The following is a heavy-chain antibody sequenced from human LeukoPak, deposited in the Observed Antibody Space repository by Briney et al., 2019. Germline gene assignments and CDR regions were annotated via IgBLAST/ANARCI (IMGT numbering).Heavy chain of an antibody. J-gene: IGHJ4*02. CDR2: ISGSGGST. D-gene: IGHD6-19*01. CDR1: GFTFSSYA. Sequence: GGSPRLSCAASGFTFSSYAMSWVRQAPGKGLEWVSAISGSGGSTYYADSVKGRFTISRDTPKNTLYLQMNSLRVEDTAVYYCASWPVGWYGEDSWGQGTLVTVSS. V-gene: IGHV3-23*01. CDR3: ASWPVGWYGEDS.